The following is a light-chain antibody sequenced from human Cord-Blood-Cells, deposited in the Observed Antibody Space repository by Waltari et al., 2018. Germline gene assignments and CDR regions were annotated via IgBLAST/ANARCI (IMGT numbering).Light chain of an antibody. CDR2: DDS. Sequence: SYELTQPPSVSVSPGQTARITCSGDALPKQYAYWSQQKPGQAPVLVMYDDSERPSGIPERFSGSSSGKTVTLTITGVQAEDEADYYCQSADSSGTYVVFGGGTKLTVL. CDR3: QSADSSGTYVV. CDR1: ALPKQY. V-gene: IGLV3-25*02. J-gene: IGLJ2*01.